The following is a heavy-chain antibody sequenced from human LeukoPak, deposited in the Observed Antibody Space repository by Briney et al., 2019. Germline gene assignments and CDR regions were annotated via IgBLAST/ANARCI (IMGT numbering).Heavy chain of an antibody. V-gene: IGHV3-74*01. CDR3: AVSNWIDP. Sequence: GGSLRLSCAASGFTFSSYAMSWVRQAPGRGLEWVSCISFDGSDATYADSVKGRFTISRDIAKNTLHLQMDSLTVEDTAVYYCAVSNWIDPWGQGTLVTVSS. CDR1: GFTFSSYA. CDR2: ISFDGSDA. J-gene: IGHJ5*02.